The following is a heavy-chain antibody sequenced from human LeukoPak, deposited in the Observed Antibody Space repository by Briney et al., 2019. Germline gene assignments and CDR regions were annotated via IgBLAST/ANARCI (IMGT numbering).Heavy chain of an antibody. V-gene: IGHV4-39*07. Sequence: SETLSLTCTVSGGSISSSSYYWGWIRQPPGKGLEWIGSIYYSGSTYYNPSLKSRVTISVDTSKNQFSLKLSSVTAADTAVYYCASENLPNYGSGSYSVRYYYYMDVWGKGTTVTVSS. D-gene: IGHD3-10*01. J-gene: IGHJ6*03. CDR3: ASENLPNYGSGSYSVRYYYYMDV. CDR2: IYYSGST. CDR1: GGSISSSSYY.